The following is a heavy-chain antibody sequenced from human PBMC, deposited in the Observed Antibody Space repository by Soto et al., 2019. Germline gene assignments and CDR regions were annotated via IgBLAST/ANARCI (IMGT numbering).Heavy chain of an antibody. CDR3: ARGAYYDILTGPPRNYYYGMDV. CDR2: INAGNGNT. CDR1: GYTFTSYA. J-gene: IGHJ6*02. Sequence: GASVKVSCKASGYTFTSYAMHWVRQAPGQRLEWMGWINAGNGNTKYSQKFQGRVTITRDTSASTAYMELSSLRSEDTAVYYCARGAYYDILTGPPRNYYYGMDVWGQGTTVTVSS. D-gene: IGHD3-9*01. V-gene: IGHV1-3*01.